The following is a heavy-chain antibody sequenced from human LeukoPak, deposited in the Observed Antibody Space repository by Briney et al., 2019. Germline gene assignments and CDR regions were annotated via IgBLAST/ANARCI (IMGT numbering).Heavy chain of an antibody. J-gene: IGHJ4*02. D-gene: IGHD3-22*01. Sequence: PGRSLRLSCAASGFTFSSYGMHWVRQAPGKGLEWVAVISYDGSNKYYAGSVKGRFTISRDNSKNTLYLKMNSLRAEDTAVYYCAKERYYYDRSGTPDYWGQGTLVTVSS. V-gene: IGHV3-30*18. CDR1: GFTFSSYG. CDR2: ISYDGSNK. CDR3: AKERYYYDRSGTPDY.